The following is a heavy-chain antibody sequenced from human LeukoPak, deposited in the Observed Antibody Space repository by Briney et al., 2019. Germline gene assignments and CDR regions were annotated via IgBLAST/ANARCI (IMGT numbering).Heavy chain of an antibody. D-gene: IGHD2-2*01. CDR1: GGSISSGGYS. Sequence: SSETLSLTCAVSGGSISSGGYSWSWIRQPPGKGLEWIGYIYHSGSTYYNPSLKSRVTISVDRSKNQFSLKLSSVTAAGTAVYYCARGHVPSNWFDPWGQGTLVTVSS. CDR3: ARGHVPSNWFDP. V-gene: IGHV4-30-2*01. CDR2: IYHSGST. J-gene: IGHJ5*02.